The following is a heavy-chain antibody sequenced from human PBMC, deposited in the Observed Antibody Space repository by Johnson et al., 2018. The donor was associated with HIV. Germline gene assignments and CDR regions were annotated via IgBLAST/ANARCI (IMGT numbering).Heavy chain of an antibody. CDR3: ARGGEGSWELPTTNAFDI. D-gene: IGHD1-26*01. CDR1: GFTFSSYA. V-gene: IGHV3-30-3*01. CDR2: ISYDGSNK. J-gene: IGHJ3*02. Sequence: QVQLVESGGGVVQPGRSLRLSCAASGFTFSSYAVHWVRQAPGKGLEWVAVISYDGSNKYYADSVKGRFTISRDNSKNTLHLQMNSLSAEDTAVYYCARGGEGSWELPTTNAFDIWGQGTMVTVSS.